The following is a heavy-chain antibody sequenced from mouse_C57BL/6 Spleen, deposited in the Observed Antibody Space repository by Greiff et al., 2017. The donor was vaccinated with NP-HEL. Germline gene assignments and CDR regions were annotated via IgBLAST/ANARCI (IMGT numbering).Heavy chain of an antibody. CDR1: GYTFTDYY. J-gene: IGHJ1*03. Sequence: QVQLQQSGAELVRPGASVKLSCKASGYTFTDYYINWVKQRPGQGLEWIARIYPGSGNTYYNEKFKGKATLTAEKSSSTAYMQLSSLTSEDSAVYFCARLTTVVATRWYFDVWGTGTTVTVSS. D-gene: IGHD1-1*01. CDR3: ARLTTVVATRWYFDV. CDR2: IYPGSGNT. V-gene: IGHV1-76*01.